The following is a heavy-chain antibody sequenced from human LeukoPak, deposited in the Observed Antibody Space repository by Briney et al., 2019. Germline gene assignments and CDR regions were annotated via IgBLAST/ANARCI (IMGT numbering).Heavy chain of an antibody. D-gene: IGHD6-19*01. J-gene: IGHJ5*02. Sequence: SQTLSLTRAISGDSVSSTDAAWNWVRQSPSRGLEWLGRTYYRSKWSTDYADSVKGRITINPDTSKNQFSLQLNSVIPEDTAMYFCARDRGWWGTFDPWGQGTLVTVSS. V-gene: IGHV6-1*01. CDR3: ARDRGWWGTFDP. CDR2: TYYRSKWST. CDR1: GDSVSSTDAA.